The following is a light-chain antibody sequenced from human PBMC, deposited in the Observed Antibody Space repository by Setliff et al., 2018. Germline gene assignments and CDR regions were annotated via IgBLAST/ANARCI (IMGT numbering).Light chain of an antibody. CDR1: SSDVGSYDL. CDR2: GVS. Sequence: QSALTQPASVSGSPGQSITISCSGTSSDVGSYDLVSWYQQHPGKAPKLIIYGVSDRPSGVSNRFSGSKSGNTASLTISGLQTADEADYYCNAYTSGTTYVFGTGTKGTVL. CDR3: NAYTSGTTYV. J-gene: IGLJ1*01. V-gene: IGLV2-14*03.